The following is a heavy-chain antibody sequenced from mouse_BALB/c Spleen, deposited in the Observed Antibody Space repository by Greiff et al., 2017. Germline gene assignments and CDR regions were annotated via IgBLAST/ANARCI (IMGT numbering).Heavy chain of an antibody. V-gene: IGHV5-6-5*01. CDR1: GFTFSSYA. J-gene: IGHJ3*01. Sequence: EVMLVESGGGLVKPGGSLKLSCAASGFTFSSYAMSWVRQTPEKRLEWVASISSGGSTYYPDSVKGRFTISRDNARNILYLQMSSLRSEDTAMYYCARVAGFAYWGQGTLVTVSA. CDR2: ISSGGST. CDR3: ARVAGFAY.